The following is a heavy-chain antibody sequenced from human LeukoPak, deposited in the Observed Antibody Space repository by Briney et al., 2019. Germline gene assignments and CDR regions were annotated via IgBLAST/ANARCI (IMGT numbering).Heavy chain of an antibody. Sequence: PSETLSLTCNVSGGSIFNSNYYWGWIRQSPGRGLEWIGSMYYSGITYYNPSLKSRVTISVDTSKNQFSLKLSSVTAADTAVYYCARVGPSIAVAGTLDYWGQGTLVTVSS. CDR1: GGSIFNSNYY. V-gene: IGHV4-39*07. J-gene: IGHJ4*02. D-gene: IGHD6-19*01. CDR2: MYYSGIT. CDR3: ARVGPSIAVAGTLDY.